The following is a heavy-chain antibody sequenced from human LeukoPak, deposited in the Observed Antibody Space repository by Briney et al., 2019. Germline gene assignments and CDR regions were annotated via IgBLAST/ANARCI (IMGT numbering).Heavy chain of an antibody. V-gene: IGHV3-30*19. CDR2: TSYDETSK. CDR1: GFTFSSYG. CDR3: AASQYFEFWSGRDY. Sequence: GGSLRLSCAASGFTFSSYGMHWVRQAPGKGLEWLAGTSYDETSKNYADSVKGRFTISRDNTKNTVFLQMNTLRVEDTAVYYCAASQYFEFWSGRDYWGQGTLVSVSS. D-gene: IGHD3-3*01. J-gene: IGHJ4*02.